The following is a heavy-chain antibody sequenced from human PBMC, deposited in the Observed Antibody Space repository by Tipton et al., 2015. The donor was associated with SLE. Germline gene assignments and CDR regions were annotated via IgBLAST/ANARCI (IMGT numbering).Heavy chain of an antibody. CDR3: ARAECSWDAFDI. V-gene: IGHV4-59*01. CDR2: IYYSGST. Sequence: TLSLTCTVSGGSISSYYWSWIRQPPGRGLEWIGYIYYSGSTNYNPSLQSRVTISVDTAKNQFSLKLSSVTAADTAVYYCARAECSWDAFDIWGQGPMVTVSS. CDR1: GGSISSYY. J-gene: IGHJ3*02. D-gene: IGHD2-15*01.